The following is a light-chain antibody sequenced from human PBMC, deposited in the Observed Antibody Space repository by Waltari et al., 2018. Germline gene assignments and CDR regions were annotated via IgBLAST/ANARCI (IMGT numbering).Light chain of an antibody. V-gene: IGLV2-11*01. CDR3: CSYAGSYTRV. CDR1: SSDVGGYNY. Sequence: QSALTQPRSVSGSPGQSVTISCTGTSSDVGGYNYVSWYQQHPGTAPKLMIYDVSKRPAGVPDRFSCSKSGNAASLTISGLQAEDEADYYCCSYAGSYTRVFGGGTKLTVL. CDR2: DVS. J-gene: IGLJ2*01.